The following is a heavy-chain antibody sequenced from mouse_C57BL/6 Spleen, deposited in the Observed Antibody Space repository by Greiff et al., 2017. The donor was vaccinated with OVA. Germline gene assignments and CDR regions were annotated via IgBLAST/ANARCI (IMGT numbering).Heavy chain of an antibody. CDR3: ARDPDYYGSSLAY. V-gene: IGHV5-4*01. J-gene: IGHJ3*01. CDR1: GFTFSSYA. CDR2: ISDGGSYT. D-gene: IGHD1-1*01. Sequence: EVQRVESGGGLVKPGGSLKLSCAASGFTFSSYAMSWVRQTPEKRLEWVATISDGGSYTYYPDNVKGRFTISRDNAKNNLYLQMSHLKSEDTAMYYCARDPDYYGSSLAYWGQGTLVTVSA.